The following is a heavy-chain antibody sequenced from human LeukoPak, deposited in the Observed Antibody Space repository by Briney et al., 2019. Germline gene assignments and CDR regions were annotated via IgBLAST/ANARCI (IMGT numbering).Heavy chain of an antibody. Sequence: GSVKVSCKASGYTFTGYYMHWVRQAPGQGLEWMGWINPISGGTNYAQNFQGRVTMTRGTSISTAYMELTRLRSDDTAVYYCAIDSSSWRFDYWGQGTLVTVSS. D-gene: IGHD6-13*01. CDR1: GYTFTGYY. V-gene: IGHV1-2*02. CDR3: AIDSSSWRFDY. CDR2: INPISGGT. J-gene: IGHJ4*02.